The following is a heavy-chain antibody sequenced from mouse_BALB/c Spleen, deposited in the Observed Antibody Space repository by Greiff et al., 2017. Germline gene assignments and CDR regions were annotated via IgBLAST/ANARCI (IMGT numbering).Heavy chain of an antibody. D-gene: IGHD1-1*01. CDR3: ARAGFTTVVDLFDY. J-gene: IGHJ2*01. CDR1: GFTFSSFG. Sequence: EVKVVESGGGLVQPGGSRKLSCAASGFTFSSFGMHWVRQAPEKGLEWVAYISSGSSTIYYADTVKGRFTISRDNPKNTLFLQMTSLRSEDTAMYYCARAGFTTVVDLFDYWGQGTTLTVSS. CDR2: ISSGSSTI. V-gene: IGHV5-17*02.